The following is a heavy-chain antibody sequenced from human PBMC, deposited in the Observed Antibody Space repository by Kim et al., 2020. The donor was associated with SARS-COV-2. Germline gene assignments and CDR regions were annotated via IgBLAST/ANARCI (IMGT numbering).Heavy chain of an antibody. CDR3: AKANYYGSGSNYKTFDS. D-gene: IGHD3-10*01. V-gene: IGHV3-23*01. J-gene: IGHJ4*02. CDR2: ITGSGSGGIT. Sequence: GGSLRLSCAASGFTFSNYAMSWVRQAPGKGLEWVSGITGSGSGGITYYADSVKGRFTISRDNSENILYLQMNSLRVEDTALYYCAKANYYGSGSNYKTFDSWGRGALVAVSS. CDR1: GFTFSNYA.